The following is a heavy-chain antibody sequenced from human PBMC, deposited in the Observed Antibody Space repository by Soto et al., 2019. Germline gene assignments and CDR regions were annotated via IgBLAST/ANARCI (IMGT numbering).Heavy chain of an antibody. D-gene: IGHD2-21*01. J-gene: IGHJ3*02. Sequence: QVQLQESGPGLMEPSETLSLTCTVSGASVSNYYWNWVRQPPGKGLEWIGYIHYTGDSKYNPSLNSRVTMSVDTSKNQFSLKMTSVTAEDTAVYYCARWGHPAVKAYDIWGQGAMVTVSS. V-gene: IGHV4-59*02. CDR2: IHYTGDS. CDR3: ARWGHPAVKAYDI. CDR1: GASVSNYY.